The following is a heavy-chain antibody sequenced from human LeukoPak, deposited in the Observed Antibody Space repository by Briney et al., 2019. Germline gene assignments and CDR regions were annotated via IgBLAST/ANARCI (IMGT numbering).Heavy chain of an antibody. CDR1: GFTFSSYW. D-gene: IGHD4-17*01. V-gene: IGHV3-7*01. Sequence: GGSLRLSCAASGFTFSSYWMSWVRPAPGKGLEWVANIKQVGSEKYYVDSVKGRFTISRDNAKNSLYLQMNSLRAEDTAVYYCAREGYGDYRDAFDIWGQGTMVTVSS. CDR2: IKQVGSEK. J-gene: IGHJ3*02. CDR3: AREGYGDYRDAFDI.